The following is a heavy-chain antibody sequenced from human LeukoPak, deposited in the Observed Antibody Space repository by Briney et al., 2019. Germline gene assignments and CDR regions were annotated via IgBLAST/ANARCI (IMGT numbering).Heavy chain of an antibody. Sequence: GSLRLSCTASGFTFGDYAMSWVRQPPGKGLEWIGEINHSGSTNYNPSLKSRVTISVDTSKNQFSLKLSSVTAADTAVYYCARGHIVVVPAARNWFDPWGQGTLVTVSS. CDR3: ARGHIVVVPAARNWFDP. CDR1: GFTFGDYA. D-gene: IGHD2-2*01. CDR2: INHSGST. J-gene: IGHJ5*02. V-gene: IGHV4-34*01.